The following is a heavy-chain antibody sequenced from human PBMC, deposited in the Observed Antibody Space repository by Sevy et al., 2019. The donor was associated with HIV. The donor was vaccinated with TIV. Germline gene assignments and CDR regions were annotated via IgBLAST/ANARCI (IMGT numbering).Heavy chain of an antibody. V-gene: IGHV3-23*01. Sequence: GGSLRLSCAASGFTFSSYAMSWVRQAPGKGLEWVSAISGGGGGTYYADSVKGRFTISRDNSKNTLYLQMNSLRAEDTAVYYCAKAGPNYYDSSGYPNRPVDYWGQGTLVTVSS. CDR3: AKAGPNYYDSSGYPNRPVDY. J-gene: IGHJ4*02. CDR2: ISGGGGGT. D-gene: IGHD3-22*01. CDR1: GFTFSSYA.